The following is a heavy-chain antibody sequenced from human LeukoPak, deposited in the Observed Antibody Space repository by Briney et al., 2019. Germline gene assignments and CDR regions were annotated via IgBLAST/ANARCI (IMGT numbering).Heavy chain of an antibody. Sequence: SGGSLRLSCAASGFTFSSYAMSWVRQAPGKGLEWVSAISGSGGSTYYADSVKGRFTIPRDNSKNTLYLQMNSLRAEDTAVYYCAKDLHLSKYGSGSTLFDYWGQGTLVTVPS. D-gene: IGHD3-10*01. J-gene: IGHJ4*02. CDR3: AKDLHLSKYGSGSTLFDY. V-gene: IGHV3-23*01. CDR1: GFTFSSYA. CDR2: ISGSGGST.